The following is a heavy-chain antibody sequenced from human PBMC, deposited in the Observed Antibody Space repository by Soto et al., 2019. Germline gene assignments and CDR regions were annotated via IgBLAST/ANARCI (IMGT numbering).Heavy chain of an antibody. Sequence: VHLVQSGAEVKKPGASVQVSCKASGYSFTSYGISWVRQAAGQGLEWMAWISGYNGKTRFAPKYQGRLTMTIDTSTSTAYMYLRSLRSDDAAMYYCDRDKMVNTGDWFGLWGQGTLVTVSS. CDR3: DRDKMVNTGDWFGL. J-gene: IGHJ5*02. D-gene: IGHD5-18*01. CDR1: GYSFTSYG. V-gene: IGHV1-18*01. CDR2: ISGYNGKT.